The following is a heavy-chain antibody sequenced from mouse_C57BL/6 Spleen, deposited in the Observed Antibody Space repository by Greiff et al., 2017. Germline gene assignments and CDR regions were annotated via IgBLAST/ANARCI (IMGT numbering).Heavy chain of an antibody. D-gene: IGHD4-1*01. CDR2: IYIGNGYT. CDR1: GYTFTSYG. CDR3: ARSGYAMDY. J-gene: IGHJ4*01. V-gene: IGHV1-58*01. Sequence: VQLQQSGAELVRPGSSVKMSCKTSGYTFTSYGINWVKQRPGQGLEWIGYIYIGNGYTKYNEKFKGKATLTSDTSSSTAYMQLSSLTSEDSAIYFCARSGYAMDYWGQGTSVTVSS.